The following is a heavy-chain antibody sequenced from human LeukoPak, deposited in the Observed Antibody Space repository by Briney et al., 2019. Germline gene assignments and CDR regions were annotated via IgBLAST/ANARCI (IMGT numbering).Heavy chain of an antibody. J-gene: IGHJ4*02. Sequence: PGGSLRLSCAASGFTFSSYWMNWVRQAPGKGLEWVANIKQDGSEKYYVDSVKGRFTISRDNAKNTLYLQMNSLRTDDTAVYYCARYGVGVTHFDYWGQGTLVTVSS. CDR2: IKQDGSEK. V-gene: IGHV3-7*01. CDR1: GFTFSSYW. CDR3: ARYGVGVTHFDY. D-gene: IGHD1-26*01.